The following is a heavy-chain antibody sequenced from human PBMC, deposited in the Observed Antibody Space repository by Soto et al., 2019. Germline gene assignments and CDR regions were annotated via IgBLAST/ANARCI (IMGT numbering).Heavy chain of an antibody. CDR2: INDDGSER. CDR1: GFMFGVYW. D-gene: IGHD3-3*01. Sequence: GGSLRLSCEASGFMFGVYWMSWVRQAPGKGLEWVANINDDGSERNYVDSVKGRFTISRDTPNNLLSLQMNSLRDEDTAVYYCAREFYGYYTYGPGDYWGQGTLVTVSS. V-gene: IGHV3-7*01. J-gene: IGHJ4*02. CDR3: AREFYGYYTYGPGDY.